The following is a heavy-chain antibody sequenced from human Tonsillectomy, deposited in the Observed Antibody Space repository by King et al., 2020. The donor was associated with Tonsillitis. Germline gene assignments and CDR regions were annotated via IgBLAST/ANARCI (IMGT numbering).Heavy chain of an antibody. Sequence: VQLVESGGGLVKPGGSLRLSCAASGFTFSSYSMNWVRQAPGKGLEWVSSISSSSSYIYYADSVKGRFTISRDNAKNSLYLQMNSLRAEDTAVYYCARDFLNRGAGTPWGLIVDYWGQGTLVTVSS. CDR2: ISSSSSYI. V-gene: IGHV3-21*01. CDR3: ARDFLNRGAGTPWGLIVDY. CDR1: GFTFSSYS. D-gene: IGHD2/OR15-2a*01. J-gene: IGHJ4*02.